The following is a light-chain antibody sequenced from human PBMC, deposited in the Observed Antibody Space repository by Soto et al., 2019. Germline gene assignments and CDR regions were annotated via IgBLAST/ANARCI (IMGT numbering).Light chain of an antibody. CDR1: SSDVGGYNY. V-gene: IGLV2-8*01. CDR3: SSYAGSNNLV. CDR2: EVI. J-gene: IGLJ2*01. Sequence: QSALTRPPSASGSPGQSVTISCTGTSSDVGGYNYVSWYQHHPGKAPKLMIYEVIRRPSGVPDRFSGSKSGNTASLTVSGLQAEDEADYYCSSYAGSNNLVFGGGTKLTVL.